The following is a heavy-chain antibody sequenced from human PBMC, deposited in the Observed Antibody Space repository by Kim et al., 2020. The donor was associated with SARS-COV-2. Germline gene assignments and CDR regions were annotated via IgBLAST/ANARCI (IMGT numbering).Heavy chain of an antibody. Sequence: VKSRITINPDTSKNQFSLQLNSVTPEDTAVYYCAREAGGGVIVIRNWFDPWGQGTLVTVSS. CDR3: AREAGGGVIVIRNWFDP. J-gene: IGHJ5*02. D-gene: IGHD3-16*02. V-gene: IGHV6-1*01.